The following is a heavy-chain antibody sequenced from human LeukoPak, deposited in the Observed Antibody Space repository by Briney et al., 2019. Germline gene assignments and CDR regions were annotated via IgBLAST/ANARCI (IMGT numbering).Heavy chain of an antibody. J-gene: IGHJ6*02. CDR2: IYYSGST. CDR3: ARQASGGNSGDYYYYYGMDV. D-gene: IGHD4-23*01. Sequence: SETLSLTCTVSGGSISSYYWSWIRQPPGKGLEWIGYIYYSGSTNYNPSLKSRVTISVDTSKNQFSLKLSSVTAADTAVYYCARQASGGNSGDYYYYYGMDVWGQGTTVIVSS. CDR1: GGSISSYY. V-gene: IGHV4-59*08.